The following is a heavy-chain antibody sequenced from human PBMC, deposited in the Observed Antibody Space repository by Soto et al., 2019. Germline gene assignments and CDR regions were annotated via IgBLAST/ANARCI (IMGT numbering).Heavy chain of an antibody. CDR1: GGSFSGFY. CDR3: ARADRTLVTSYGLDV. CDR2: INHSRTT. J-gene: IGHJ6*02. Sequence: SETLSLTCAVSGGSFSGFYWTWIRQPPGEGLEWIGEINHSRTTNFNPSLRSRLTISLDSSKKHFSLKLTSMTAADAAVYYCARADRTLVTSYGLDVWGQGTTVTVSS. D-gene: IGHD2-21*02. V-gene: IGHV4-34*01.